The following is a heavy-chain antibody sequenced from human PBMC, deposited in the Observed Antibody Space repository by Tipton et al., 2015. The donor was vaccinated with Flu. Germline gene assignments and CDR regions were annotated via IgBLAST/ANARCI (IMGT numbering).Heavy chain of an antibody. V-gene: IGHV1-69*09. J-gene: IGHJ4*02. D-gene: IGHD3-10*01. CDR1: GGTFTTYS. CDR3: ATRGRPPSSLDY. CDR2: IIPILNIT. Sequence: QLVQSGAEVKKPGSSVKVSCKASGGTFTTYSIAWVRQAPGQGLEWMGGIIPILNITNSAQKFQGRVTITADTSTNTASMEMKSLTSDDTAVYYCATRGRPPSSLDYCGQETLVTVSS.